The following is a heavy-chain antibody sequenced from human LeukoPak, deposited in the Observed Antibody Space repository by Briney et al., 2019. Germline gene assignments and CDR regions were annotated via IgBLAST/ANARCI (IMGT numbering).Heavy chain of an antibody. CDR1: GYAFTHYV. CDR3: ARDEDYGIFVNVDY. V-gene: IGHV1-18*01. D-gene: IGHD4-17*01. Sequence: ASVKVSCKTSGYAFTHYVISWVRQAPGQGLEWMGRISPYNGNTKYAEKFQGRVTMTTDTPTSTAYMELRSLRSDDTAVYYCARDEDYGIFVNVDYWGQGTLVTVSS. CDR2: ISPYNGNT. J-gene: IGHJ4*02.